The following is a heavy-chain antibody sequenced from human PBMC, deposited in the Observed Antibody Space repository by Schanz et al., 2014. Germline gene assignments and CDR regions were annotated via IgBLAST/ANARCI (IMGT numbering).Heavy chain of an antibody. V-gene: IGHV3-30*19. CDR3: AKRFHCSGSHPFDY. CDR2: ISDDGSHK. J-gene: IGHJ4*02. CDR1: GFTFSSYG. Sequence: QVQLVESGGGVVQPGRSLRLSCAASGFTFSSYGMHWVRQAPGRGLEWVTVISDDGSHKFYADSAKGRFTISRDDSKNMLYLQMNSLRDDDTAVYYCAKRFHCSGSHPFDYWGQGTLVTVSS. D-gene: IGHD3-10*02.